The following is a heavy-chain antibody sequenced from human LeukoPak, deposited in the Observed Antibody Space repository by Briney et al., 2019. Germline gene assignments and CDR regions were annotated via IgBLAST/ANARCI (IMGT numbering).Heavy chain of an antibody. Sequence: SETLSLTCTGSGGSISSYYWSWIRQPPGKGLEWIGYIYYSGSTNYNPSLKSRVTISVDTSKNQFSLKLSSVTAADTAVYYCARSRGWFPDAFDIWGQGTMVTVSS. CDR1: GGSISSYY. D-gene: IGHD2-15*01. J-gene: IGHJ3*02. CDR3: ARSRGWFPDAFDI. V-gene: IGHV4-59*01. CDR2: IYYSGST.